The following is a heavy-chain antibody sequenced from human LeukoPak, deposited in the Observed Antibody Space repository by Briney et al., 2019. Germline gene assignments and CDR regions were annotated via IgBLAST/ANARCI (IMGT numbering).Heavy chain of an antibody. CDR1: GGSISSGSYY. CDR3: ARARYSSGLFYYYYMDV. Sequence: SETLSLTCTVSGGSISSGSYYWGWIRQPAGKGLEWIGRIYTSGSTNYNPSLKSRVTISVDTSKNQFSLKLSSVTAADTAVYYCARARYSSGLFYYYYMDVWGKGTTVTVSS. J-gene: IGHJ6*03. V-gene: IGHV4-61*02. D-gene: IGHD6-19*01. CDR2: IYTSGST.